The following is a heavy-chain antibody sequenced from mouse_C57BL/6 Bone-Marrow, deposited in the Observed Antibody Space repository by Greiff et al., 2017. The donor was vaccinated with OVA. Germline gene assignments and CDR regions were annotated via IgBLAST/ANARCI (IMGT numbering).Heavy chain of an antibody. Sequence: QVQLQQPGAELVRPGTSVKLSCKASGYTFTSYWMHWVKQRPGQGLEWIGVIDPSDSYTNYNQKFKGQATLTVDTASSTAYMQLSSLTSEDSAVYYCARDYDYDDYYAMDYWGQGTSVTVSS. V-gene: IGHV1-59*01. CDR2: IDPSDSYT. D-gene: IGHD2-4*01. J-gene: IGHJ4*01. CDR3: ARDYDYDDYYAMDY. CDR1: GYTFTSYW.